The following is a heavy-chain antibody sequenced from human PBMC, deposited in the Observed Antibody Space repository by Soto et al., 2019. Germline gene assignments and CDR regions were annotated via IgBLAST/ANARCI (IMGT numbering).Heavy chain of an antibody. J-gene: IGHJ4*02. D-gene: IGHD3-10*01. Sequence: ASVKVSCKASGYTFTGYYMHWVRQAPGQGLEWMGWINPNSGGTNYAQKFQGWVTMTRDTSISTAYMELSRLRSDDTAVYYCARAPRRGLLWPVDYWGKGTLVTVSS. CDR2: INPNSGGT. CDR1: GYTFTGYY. V-gene: IGHV1-2*04. CDR3: ARAPRRGLLWPVDY.